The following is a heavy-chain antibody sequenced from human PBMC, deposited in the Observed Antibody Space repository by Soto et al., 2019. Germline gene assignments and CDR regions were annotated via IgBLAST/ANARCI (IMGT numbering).Heavy chain of an antibody. CDR2: INPNDGGT. CDR3: ARDRLGGCRNWFDP. Sequence: ASVKVSCKPSGYTFTNYFIQWLRQAPGQGLEWMGWINPNDGGTNYAQKFQGRVAVTSDTSISTAYMELSSLTSDDTAVYYCARDRLGGCRNWFDPWGQGTLVTVSS. D-gene: IGHD6-19*01. V-gene: IGHV1-2*02. CDR1: GYTFTNYF. J-gene: IGHJ5*02.